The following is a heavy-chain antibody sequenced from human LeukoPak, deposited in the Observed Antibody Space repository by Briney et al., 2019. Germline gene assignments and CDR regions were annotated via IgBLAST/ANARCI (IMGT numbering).Heavy chain of an antibody. CDR2: NSAYNGNT. J-gene: IGHJ4*02. Sequence: ASVKVSCKASGYTFTSYGISWVRQAPGQGLEWMGWNSAYNGNTNYAQKLQGRVTMTTDTSTSTAYMELRSLRSDDTAVYYCARVKGADYGDRPALDFDYWGQGTLVTVSS. CDR3: ARVKGADYGDRPALDFDY. D-gene: IGHD4-17*01. CDR1: GYTFTSYG. V-gene: IGHV1-18*01.